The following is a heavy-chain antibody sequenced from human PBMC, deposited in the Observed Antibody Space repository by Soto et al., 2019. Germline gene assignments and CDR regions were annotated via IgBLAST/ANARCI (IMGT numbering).Heavy chain of an antibody. Sequence: QVQLVESGGGVVQPGRSLRLSCAASGFTFSSYAMHWVRQAPGKGLEWVAVISYDGSNKYYADSVKGRFTISRDNSKNTLYLQMNSLRAEDTAVYYCARDGYCSGGSCYTGELDYWGQGTLVTVSS. J-gene: IGHJ4*02. CDR2: ISYDGSNK. CDR1: GFTFSSYA. CDR3: ARDGYCSGGSCYTGELDY. V-gene: IGHV3-30-3*01. D-gene: IGHD2-15*01.